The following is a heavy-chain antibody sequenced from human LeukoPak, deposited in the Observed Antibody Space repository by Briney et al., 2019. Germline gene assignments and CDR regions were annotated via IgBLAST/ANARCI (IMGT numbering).Heavy chain of an antibody. Sequence: ASVKVSCKASGYTFTGYYMHWVRQAPGQGLEWMGWINPNSGGTNYAQKFQGRVTMTRDTSISTAYMELSRLRSDDTAVYYCAKLYGSGTYNNYFHYWGQGTLVTVSS. J-gene: IGHJ4*02. V-gene: IGHV1-2*02. CDR2: INPNSGGT. CDR3: AKLYGSGTYNNYFHY. D-gene: IGHD3-10*01. CDR1: GYTFTGYY.